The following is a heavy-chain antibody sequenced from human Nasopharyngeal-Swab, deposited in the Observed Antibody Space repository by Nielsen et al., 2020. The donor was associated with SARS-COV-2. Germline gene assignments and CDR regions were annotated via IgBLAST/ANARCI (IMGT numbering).Heavy chain of an antibody. Sequence: GSLRLSCAVYGGSFSGYYWSWIRQPPGKGLEWIGEINHSGSTNYNPSLKSRVTISVDTSKNQFSLKLSSVTAADTAVYYCARLRYSSSWYRTQLYYFDYWGQGTLVTVSS. CDR2: INHSGST. CDR3: ARLRYSSSWYRTQLYYFDY. V-gene: IGHV4-34*01. D-gene: IGHD6-13*01. J-gene: IGHJ4*02. CDR1: GGSFSGYY.